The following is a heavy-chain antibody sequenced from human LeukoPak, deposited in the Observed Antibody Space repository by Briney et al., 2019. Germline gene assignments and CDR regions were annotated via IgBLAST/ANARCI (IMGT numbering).Heavy chain of an antibody. CDR3: ARGDYQLLSSSYYFDY. J-gene: IGHJ4*02. CDR1: GYTFTSYG. V-gene: IGHV1-2*02. D-gene: IGHD2-2*01. CDR2: INPNSGGT. Sequence: ASVKVSCKASGYTFTSYGISWVRQAPGQGLEWMGWINPNSGGTNYAQKFQGRVTMTRDTSISTAYMELSRLRSDDTAVYYCARGDYQLLSSSYYFDYWGQGTLVTVSS.